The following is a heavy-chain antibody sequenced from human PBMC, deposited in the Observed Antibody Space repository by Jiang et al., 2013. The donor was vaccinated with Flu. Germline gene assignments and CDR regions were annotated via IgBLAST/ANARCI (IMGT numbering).Heavy chain of an antibody. CDR2: LNYDGSRT. V-gene: IGHV3-74*01. D-gene: IGHD6-25*01. J-gene: IGHJ2*01. CDR3: ARGAAGHWYFDL. Sequence: VQLVESGGGLVQPGGSLRLSCAASGFSFSSYWIHWVRQVPGKGLVWVSRLNYDGSRTNYADSVRGRFTISRDNAKNTAYLQMNSLRVEDTSVYYCARGAAGHWYFDLWGRGTLVTVSS. CDR1: GFSFSSYW.